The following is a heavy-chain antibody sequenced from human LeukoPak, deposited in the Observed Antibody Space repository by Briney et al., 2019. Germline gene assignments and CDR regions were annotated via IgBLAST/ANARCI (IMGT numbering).Heavy chain of an antibody. Sequence: PETLSLTCTVSGGSISSYYWSWIRQPAGKGLEWIGRIYTSGSTNYNPSLKSRVTMSVDTSKNQFSLRLSSVNAADTAVYFCAREGTSGGLNWLDPWGQGTLVTVSS. D-gene: IGHD3-10*01. V-gene: IGHV4-4*07. CDR2: IYTSGST. CDR3: AREGTSGGLNWLDP. CDR1: GGSISSYY. J-gene: IGHJ5*02.